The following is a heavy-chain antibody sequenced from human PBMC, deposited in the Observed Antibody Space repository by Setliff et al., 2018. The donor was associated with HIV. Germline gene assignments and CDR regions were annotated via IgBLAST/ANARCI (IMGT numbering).Heavy chain of an antibody. J-gene: IGHJ4*02. D-gene: IGHD3-22*01. V-gene: IGHV3-66*02. CDR1: GFTVSSYY. Sequence: LRLSCVASGFTVSSYYMSWVRQAPGKGLEWVSTIYSGGSTYHADSVKGRFTLSRDTSKNTLFLQMNSLRPEDTAVYYCARVRLYSSALDYWGQGTLVTVSS. CDR2: IYSGGST. CDR3: ARVRLYSSALDY.